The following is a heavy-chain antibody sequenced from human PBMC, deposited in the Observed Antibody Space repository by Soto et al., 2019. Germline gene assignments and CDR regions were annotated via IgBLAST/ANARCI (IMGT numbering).Heavy chain of an antibody. Sequence: GESLKISCKGSGYSFTSYWIGWVRQMPGKGLEWLGTIYPEDSDTRYSPSFQGQVTVSAHKSIRPAYLQWSSLKASDTAMYYCARHTYDSSGYYYYGMDVWGQGTTVTVSS. CDR1: GYSFTSYW. D-gene: IGHD3-22*01. V-gene: IGHV5-51*01. J-gene: IGHJ6*02. CDR2: IYPEDSDT. CDR3: ARHTYDSSGYYYYGMDV.